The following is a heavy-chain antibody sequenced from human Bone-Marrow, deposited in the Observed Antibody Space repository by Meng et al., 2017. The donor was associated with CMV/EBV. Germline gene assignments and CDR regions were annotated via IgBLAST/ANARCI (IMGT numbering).Heavy chain of an antibody. CDR2: IYSGGSST. J-gene: IGHJ6*02. CDR3: AKGSLRDPVPPYYYYYVMDV. V-gene: IGHV3-23*03. Sequence: GGSLRLSCAASGFTFSSYAMSWVRQAPGKVLEWVSVIYSGGSSTYYADSVKGRFTISRDNSKNTLYLQMNSLRAEDTAVYYCAKGSLRDPVPPYYYYYVMDVWGQGTMVTVSS. CDR1: GFTFSSYA. D-gene: IGHD5/OR15-5a*01.